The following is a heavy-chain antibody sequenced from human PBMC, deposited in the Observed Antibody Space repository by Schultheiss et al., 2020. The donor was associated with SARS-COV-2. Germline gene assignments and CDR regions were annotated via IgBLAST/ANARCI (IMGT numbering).Heavy chain of an antibody. Sequence: GGSLRLSCAASGFTFSSFVMHWVRQAPGKGLEWVAVIWYDGSNKYYADSVKGRFTISRDNSKNTLYLQMNSLRAEDTAVYYCARDYDFWSGYFDYWGQGTLVTVSS. J-gene: IGHJ4*02. V-gene: IGHV3-33*01. D-gene: IGHD3-3*01. CDR1: GFTFSSFV. CDR3: ARDYDFWSGYFDY. CDR2: IWYDGSNK.